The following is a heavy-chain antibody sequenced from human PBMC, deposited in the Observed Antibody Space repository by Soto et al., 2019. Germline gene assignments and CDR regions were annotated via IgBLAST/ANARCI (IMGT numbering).Heavy chain of an antibody. D-gene: IGHD6-19*01. CDR3: ARQGYSSGWTPRTTYFYY. CDR1: GGSISSSSYY. J-gene: IGHJ4*02. Sequence: QLQLQESGPGLVKPSETLSLTCTVSGGSISSSSYYWGWIRQPPGKGLEWIGGIFYSGSTYYNPYLKRRVTISVETSKSQFSLQLSSVPAADTAVYYCARQGYSSGWTPRTTYFYYWGQGSLVSVSS. V-gene: IGHV4-39*01. CDR2: IFYSGST.